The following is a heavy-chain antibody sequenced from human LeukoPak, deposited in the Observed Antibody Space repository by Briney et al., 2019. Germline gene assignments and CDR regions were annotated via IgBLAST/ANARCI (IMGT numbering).Heavy chain of an antibody. CDR3: AREVVGATGFDY. Sequence: SVKVSCKASGGTFSSYAISWVRQAPGQGLEWMGGIIPIFGTANYAQKFQGRVTITTDESTSTAYMELSSLRSEDTAVYYCAREVVGATGFDYWGQGTLVTVSS. D-gene: IGHD1-26*01. CDR1: GGTFSSYA. CDR2: IIPIFGTA. J-gene: IGHJ4*02. V-gene: IGHV1-69*05.